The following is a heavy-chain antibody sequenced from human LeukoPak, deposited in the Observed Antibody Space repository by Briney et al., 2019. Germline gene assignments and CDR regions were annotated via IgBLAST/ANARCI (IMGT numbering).Heavy chain of an antibody. CDR2: ISGSGNIK. CDR3: VKVRGSGNYGDYYFDY. Sequence: GGSLRLSCAASGLIFSSYAMSWVRQAPGKGLEYVSAISGSGNIKYYADSVKGRFTISRDNSKNTLCLQMNTLRAEDTAVYYCVKVRGSGNYGDYYFDYWGQGTLVTVSS. V-gene: IGHV3-23*01. CDR1: GLIFSSYA. J-gene: IGHJ4*02. D-gene: IGHD3-10*01.